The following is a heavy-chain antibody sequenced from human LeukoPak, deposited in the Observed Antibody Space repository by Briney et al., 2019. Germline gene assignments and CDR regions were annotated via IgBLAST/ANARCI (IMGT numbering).Heavy chain of an antibody. CDR1: GYTITNNS. Sequence: GASVKVSCKASGYTITNNSIHWVRQAPGQGLEWMGVINPSGTGTSYAQKFQGRITMSRDTSTSTVYMELSSLRSEDTDFYYCATDHSMANTAWWFDPWGQGTLVTVSS. D-gene: IGHD5-24*01. V-gene: IGHV1-46*01. J-gene: IGHJ5*02. CDR3: ATDHSMANTAWWFDP. CDR2: INPSGTGT.